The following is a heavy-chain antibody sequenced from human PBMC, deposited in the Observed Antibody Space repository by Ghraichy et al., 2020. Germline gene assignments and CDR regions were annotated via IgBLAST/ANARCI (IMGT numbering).Heavy chain of an antibody. D-gene: IGHD2-2*01. J-gene: IGHJ5*02. CDR1: GGSFSGYY. Sequence: SETLSLTCAVYGGSFSGYYWSWIRQPPGKGLEWIGEINHSGSTNYNPSLKSRVTISVDTSKNQFSLKLSSVTAADTAVYYCARMVVGRRGYCSSTSCYEDVYRFDPWGQGTLVTVSS. CDR3: ARMVVGRRGYCSSTSCYEDVYRFDP. V-gene: IGHV4-34*01. CDR2: INHSGST.